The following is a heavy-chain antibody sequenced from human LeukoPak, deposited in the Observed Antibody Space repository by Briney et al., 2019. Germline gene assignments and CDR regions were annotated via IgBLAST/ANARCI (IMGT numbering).Heavy chain of an antibody. Sequence: PGGSLRLSCAASGFIFSNYAMHWVRQAPGKGLEWVTFIRYVGSNKYYAESVKGRFTISRDNSKNALYLQMNSLRAEDTAVYYCAKAIHSSSSGVVDYWGQGTLVTVSS. D-gene: IGHD6-6*01. CDR1: GFIFSNYA. CDR3: AKAIHSSSSGVVDY. V-gene: IGHV3-30*02. CDR2: IRYVGSNK. J-gene: IGHJ4*02.